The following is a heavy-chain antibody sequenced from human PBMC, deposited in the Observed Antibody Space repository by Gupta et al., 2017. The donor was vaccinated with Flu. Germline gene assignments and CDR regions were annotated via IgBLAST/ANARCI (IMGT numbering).Heavy chain of an antibody. CDR2: IYYSGST. Sequence: QVQLQESGPGLVKPSETLSLTCTVSGGSISSYYWSWIRQPPGKGLEWIGYIYYSGSTNYNPSLKSRVTISVDTSKNQFSLKLSSVTAADTAVYYCARVGAVAGLGIDYWGQGTLVTVSS. CDR3: ARVGAVAGLGIDY. D-gene: IGHD6-19*01. CDR1: GGSISSYY. J-gene: IGHJ4*02. V-gene: IGHV4-59*01.